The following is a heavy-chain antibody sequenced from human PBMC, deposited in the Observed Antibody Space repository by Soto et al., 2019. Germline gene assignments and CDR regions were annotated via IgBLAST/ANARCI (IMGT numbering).Heavy chain of an antibody. CDR1: GGSISSYY. V-gene: IGHV4-59*01. Sequence: PSETLSLTCTVSGGSISSYYWSWIRQPPGKGLEWIGYIYYSGSTNYNPSLKSQVTISVDTSKNQFSLKLSSVTAADTAVYYCARVLSPGAATYYFDYWGQGTLVTVSS. J-gene: IGHJ4*02. D-gene: IGHD2-15*01. CDR2: IYYSGST. CDR3: ARVLSPGAATYYFDY.